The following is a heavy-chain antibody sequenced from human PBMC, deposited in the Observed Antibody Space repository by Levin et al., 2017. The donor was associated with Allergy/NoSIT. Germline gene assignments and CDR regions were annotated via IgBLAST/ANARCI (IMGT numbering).Heavy chain of an antibody. V-gene: IGHV3-30*18. CDR1: GFTFSSYG. J-gene: IGHJ4*02. Sequence: GGSLRLSCAASGFTFSSYGMHWVRQAPGKGLEWVAVISYDGSNKYYADSVKGRFTISRDNSKNTLYLQMNSLRAEDTAVYYCAKDPYLGYCSGGSCYCDYWGQGTLVTVSS. CDR3: AKDPYLGYCSGGSCYCDY. CDR2: ISYDGSNK. D-gene: IGHD2-15*01.